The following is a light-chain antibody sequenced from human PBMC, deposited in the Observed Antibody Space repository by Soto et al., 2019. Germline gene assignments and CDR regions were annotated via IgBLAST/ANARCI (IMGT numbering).Light chain of an antibody. CDR2: EGI. Sequence: QSVLTQPASVSGSPGQSITISCTGTSSDLGSYNLVSWYQQHPGKAPKLMIYEGIKRPSGVSNRFSASKSGNTASLTLSGLQAEDEADYYCCSYAGSSTFVFGGGTQLTVL. CDR1: SSDLGSYNL. V-gene: IGLV2-23*03. J-gene: IGLJ7*01. CDR3: CSYAGSSTFV.